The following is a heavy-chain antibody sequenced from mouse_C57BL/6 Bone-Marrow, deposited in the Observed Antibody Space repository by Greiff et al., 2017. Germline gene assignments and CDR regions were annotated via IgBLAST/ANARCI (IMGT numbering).Heavy chain of an antibody. D-gene: IGHD3-3*01. V-gene: IGHV1-50*01. J-gene: IGHJ3*01. CDR3: ARRGDDAY. CDR2: IDPSDSYT. CDR1: GYTFTSYW. Sequence: VQLQQPGAELVKPGASVKLSCKASGYTFTSYWMQWGKQRPGQGLEWIGEIDPSDSYTNYNQKFKGKATLTVDTSSSTAYMQLSSLTSEDSAVYYCARRGDDAYWGQGTLVTVSA.